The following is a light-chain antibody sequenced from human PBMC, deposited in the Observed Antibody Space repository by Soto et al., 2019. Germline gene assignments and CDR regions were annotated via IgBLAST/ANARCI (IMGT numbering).Light chain of an antibody. V-gene: IGKV3-15*01. CDR2: GAS. CDR3: QQYNNWPPYT. J-gene: IGKJ2*01. Sequence: EIVMTQSTATLSVSPGERATLSCRASQSVSSNLAWYQQKPGQAPRLLIYGASTRATGIPARFSGSGSGTDFTLTISSLQSEDFAVYYCQQYNNWPPYTFGQGTKLEIK. CDR1: QSVSSN.